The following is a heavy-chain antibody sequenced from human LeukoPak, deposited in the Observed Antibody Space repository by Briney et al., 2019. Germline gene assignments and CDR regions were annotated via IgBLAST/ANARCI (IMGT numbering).Heavy chain of an antibody. D-gene: IGHD2-2*01. CDR1: GFTFDDYG. CDR3: ARGRYCSSTSCYAIFDY. Sequence: GGSLRLSCAASGFTFDDYGMSWVRQAPGKGLEWVSGINWNGGSTGYADSVKGRFTISRDNAKNSLYLQMNSLRAEDTASYYCARGRYCSSTSCYAIFDYWGQGTLVTVSS. V-gene: IGHV3-20*04. J-gene: IGHJ4*02. CDR2: INWNGGST.